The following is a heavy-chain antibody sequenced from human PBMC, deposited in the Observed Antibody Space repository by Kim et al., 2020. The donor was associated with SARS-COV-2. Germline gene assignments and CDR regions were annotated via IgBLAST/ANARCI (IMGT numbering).Heavy chain of an antibody. D-gene: IGHD1-26*01. CDR3: ASCLLGAVRYFDL. J-gene: IGHJ2*01. V-gene: IGHV3-7*01. CDR2: IKQDGSEK. Sequence: GGSLRLSCAASGFTFSGYWMNWVRQAPGKGPEWVANIKQDGSEKYYVDSVKGRFTISRDNAKNSLYLQMNSLRAEDTAVYYCASCLLGAVRYFDLWGRGTLVTVSS. CDR1: GFTFSGYW.